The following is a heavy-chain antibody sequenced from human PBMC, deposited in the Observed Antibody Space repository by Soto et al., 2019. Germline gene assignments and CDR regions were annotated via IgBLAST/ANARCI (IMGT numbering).Heavy chain of an antibody. J-gene: IGHJ4*02. CDR1: GFTFSSYG. D-gene: IGHD2-2*01. V-gene: IGHV3-30*18. CDR3: AKDRISTSCLDY. CDR2: ISYDGSNK. Sequence: QVQLVESGGGVVQPGRSLRLSCAASGFTFSSYGMHWVRQAPGKGLEWVAVISYDGSNKYYADSVKGRFTISRDNSKNTLYLQMNSLRAEDTAVYYCAKDRISTSCLDYWGQGTLVTVSS.